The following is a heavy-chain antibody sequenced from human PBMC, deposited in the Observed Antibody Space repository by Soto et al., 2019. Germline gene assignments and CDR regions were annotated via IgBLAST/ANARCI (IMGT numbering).Heavy chain of an antibody. V-gene: IGHV4-31*03. D-gene: IGHD6-6*01. J-gene: IGHJ4*02. CDR1: GGSISSGTYF. CDR2: IYYSGGT. CDR3: ARELYSSSSSGYFDY. Sequence: SETLSLTCTVSGGSISSGTYFWNWIRQHPGKGLEWIGYIYYSGGTYYNPSLKSRVTISIDTSKNQFSLKLSSVTAADTAVYYCARELYSSSSSGYFDYWGQGTLVTVSS.